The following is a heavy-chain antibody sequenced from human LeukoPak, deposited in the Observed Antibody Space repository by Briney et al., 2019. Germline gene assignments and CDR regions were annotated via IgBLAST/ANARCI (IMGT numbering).Heavy chain of an antibody. CDR1: GGSISSYY. D-gene: IGHD2-2*01. V-gene: IGHV4-59*12. J-gene: IGHJ6*02. CDR2: IYYSGST. Sequence: SETLSLTCTVSGGSISSYYWSWIRQPPGKGLEWIGYIYYSGSTNYNPSLKSRVTISVDTSKNQFSLKLSSVTAADTAVYYCASRYQLLTSYYYYGMDVWGQGTTVTVSS. CDR3: ASRYQLLTSYYYYGMDV.